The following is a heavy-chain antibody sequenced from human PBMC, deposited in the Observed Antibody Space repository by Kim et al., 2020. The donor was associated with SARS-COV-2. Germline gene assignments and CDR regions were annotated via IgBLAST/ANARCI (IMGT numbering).Heavy chain of an antibody. CDR3: AKLKHGTTGVDGMDV. D-gene: IGHD1-1*01. Sequence: GGSLRLSCAASGFTFSSYAMSWVRQAPGKGLEWVSAISGSGGSTYYADSVKGRFTISRDNSKNTLYLQMNSLRAEDTAVYYCAKLKHGTTGVDGMDVWGQGTTVTVSS. J-gene: IGHJ6*02. V-gene: IGHV3-23*01. CDR1: GFTFSSYA. CDR2: ISGSGGST.